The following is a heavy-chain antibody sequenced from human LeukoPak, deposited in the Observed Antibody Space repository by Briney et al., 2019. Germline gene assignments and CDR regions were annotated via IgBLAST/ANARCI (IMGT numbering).Heavy chain of an antibody. J-gene: IGHJ4*02. V-gene: IGHV3-23*01. CDR1: GFTFSSYA. CDR3: AKGRYSYGSYYFDY. D-gene: IGHD5-18*01. Sequence: GGYLRLSCAASGFTFSSYAMSWVRQAPGKGLEWVSGISGSGGITDYADSVKGRFTISRDNSKNTLDLQMNSLRAEDTAAYYCAKGRYSYGSYYFDYWGQGTLVTVSS. CDR2: ISGSGGIT.